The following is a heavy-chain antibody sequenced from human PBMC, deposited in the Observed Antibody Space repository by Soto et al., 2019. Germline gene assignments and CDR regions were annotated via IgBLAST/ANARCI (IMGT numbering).Heavy chain of an antibody. CDR3: TTTRTY. Sequence: GGSLRLSCAASGFTFSNTWMNWVRQAPGKGLEWVGRIKAYADGGTTDYAAPVKGRFTISRDDSKDTLFLQMNSLKTEDTAVYYCTTTRTYWGQGTPVTVSS. CDR1: GFTFSNTW. J-gene: IGHJ4*02. CDR2: IKAYADGGTT. V-gene: IGHV3-15*07.